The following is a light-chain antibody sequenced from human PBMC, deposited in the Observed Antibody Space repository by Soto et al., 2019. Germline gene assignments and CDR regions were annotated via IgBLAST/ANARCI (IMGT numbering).Light chain of an antibody. CDR1: QSVSDN. CDR2: RAS. V-gene: IGKV3-15*01. J-gene: IGKJ5*01. Sequence: EVLMTQSPDTLYVSPGERVTLSCRASQSVSDNLAWYQQKPGQGPRLLVYRASTRTLGIPDRFSGSESGTEFTLTISSLQSEDFAVYYCQQYNSCPITFGQGTRLEIK. CDR3: QQYNSCPIT.